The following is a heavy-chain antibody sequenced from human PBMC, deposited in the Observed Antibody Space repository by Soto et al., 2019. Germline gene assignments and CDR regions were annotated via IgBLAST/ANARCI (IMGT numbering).Heavy chain of an antibody. V-gene: IGHV3-30*18. CDR2: ISYDGSNK. Sequence: QVQLVESGGGVVQPGRSLRLSCAASGFTFSSYGMHWVRQAPGKGLEWVAVISYDGSNKYYADSVKGRFTISRDNSKNTLYLQMNSLRAEDTAVYYCAKDYGDYEGYYYYMDVWGKGTTVTVSS. CDR3: AKDYGDYEGYYYYMDV. J-gene: IGHJ6*03. CDR1: GFTFSSYG. D-gene: IGHD4-17*01.